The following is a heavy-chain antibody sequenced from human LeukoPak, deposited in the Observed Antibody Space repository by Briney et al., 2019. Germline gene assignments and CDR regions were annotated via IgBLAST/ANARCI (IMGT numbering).Heavy chain of an antibody. CDR2: ISGGGGST. D-gene: IGHD3-22*01. J-gene: IGHJ4*02. Sequence: GGSLRLSCAASGFTFTSYSMNWVRQAPGKGLEWVSTISGGGGSTYYADSVKGRFTISRDNSKNTLYLQVNSLRAEDTAVYYCAKEKALVVVTYFDYWGQGTLVTVSS. V-gene: IGHV3-23*01. CDR1: GFTFTSYS. CDR3: AKEKALVVVTYFDY.